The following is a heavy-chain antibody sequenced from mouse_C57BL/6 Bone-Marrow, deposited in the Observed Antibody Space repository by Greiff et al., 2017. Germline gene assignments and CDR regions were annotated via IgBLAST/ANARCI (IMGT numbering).Heavy chain of an antibody. J-gene: IGHJ4*01. CDR2: ISDGGSYT. D-gene: IGHD2-2*01. CDR1: GFTFSSYA. Sequence: EVQVVESGGGLVKPGGSLKLSCAASGFTFSSYAMSWVRQTPEKRLEWVATISDGGSYTYYPDNVKGRFTISRDNAKNNLYLQMSHLKSEDTAMYYCARGVWLRDAMDYWGQGTSVTVSS. CDR3: ARGVWLRDAMDY. V-gene: IGHV5-4*01.